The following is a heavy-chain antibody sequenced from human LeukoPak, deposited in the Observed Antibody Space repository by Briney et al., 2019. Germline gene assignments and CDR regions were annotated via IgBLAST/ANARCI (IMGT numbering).Heavy chain of an antibody. J-gene: IGHJ2*01. CDR3: ARVYCSSTSCQQELIWYFDL. CDR1: GYSISSGYY. CDR2: IYYIGST. Sequence: SETLSLTCTVSGYSISSGYYWSWIRQPPGKGLEWSGYIYYIGSTNYNPSLKSRVPISVDPSKNHFPLKLSSVTAADTAVYYCARVYCSSTSCQQELIWYFDLWGRGTLVTVSS. D-gene: IGHD2-2*01. V-gene: IGHV4-61*01.